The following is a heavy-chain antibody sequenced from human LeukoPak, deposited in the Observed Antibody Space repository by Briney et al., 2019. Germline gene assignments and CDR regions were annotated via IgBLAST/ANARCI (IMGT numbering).Heavy chain of an antibody. V-gene: IGHV3-21*01. Sequence: GGSLRLSCAASGFTFSDAWMSWVRQAPGKGLEWVSSISSSSSYIYYADSVKGRFTISRDNAKNSLYLQMNSLRAEDTAVYYCARVGAYYYDSSGYPSAFDIWGQGTMVTVSS. J-gene: IGHJ3*02. D-gene: IGHD3-22*01. CDR1: GFTFSDAW. CDR2: ISSSSSYI. CDR3: ARVGAYYYDSSGYPSAFDI.